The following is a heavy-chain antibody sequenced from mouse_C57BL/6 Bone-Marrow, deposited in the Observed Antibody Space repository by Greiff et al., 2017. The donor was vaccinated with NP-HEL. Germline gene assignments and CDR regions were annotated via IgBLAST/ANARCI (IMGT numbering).Heavy chain of an antibody. CDR2: IWTGGGT. V-gene: IGHV2-9-1*01. CDR3: ASLLITTVVNPSKAMDY. D-gene: IGHD1-1*01. CDR1: GFSLTSYA. J-gene: IGHJ4*01. Sequence: QVQLKESGPGLVAPSQSLSITCTVSGFSLTSYAISWVRQPPGKGLEWLGVIWTGGGTNYNSALKSRLSISKDNSKSQVFLKMNSLQTDDTARYYCASLLITTVVNPSKAMDYWGQGTSVTVSS.